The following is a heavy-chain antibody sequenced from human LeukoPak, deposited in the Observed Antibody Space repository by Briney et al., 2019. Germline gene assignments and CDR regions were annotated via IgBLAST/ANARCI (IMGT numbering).Heavy chain of an antibody. V-gene: IGHV3-9*01. J-gene: IGHJ2*01. Sequence: GRSLRLSCAASGFTFDDYAMHWVRQAPGKGLEWVSGISWNSGSIGYADSVKGRFTISRDNAKNSLYLQMNSLRAEDTALYYCAKLRRLRLLWFGESYFDLWGRGTLVTVSS. D-gene: IGHD3-10*01. CDR3: AKLRRLRLLWFGESYFDL. CDR2: ISWNSGSI. CDR1: GFTFDDYA.